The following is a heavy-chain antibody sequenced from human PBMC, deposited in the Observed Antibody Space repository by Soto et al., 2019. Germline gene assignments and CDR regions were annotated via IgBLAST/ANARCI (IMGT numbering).Heavy chain of an antibody. CDR1: GFTFSSYA. D-gene: IGHD3-16*02. CDR2: ISGSGGST. Sequence: EVQLLESGGGLVQPGGSLRLSFAASGFTFSSYAMSWVRQAPGKGLEWVSAISGSGGSTYYADYVKGRFTISRDNSKNTLYLQMNSLRAEETAVYYYAKHHDQFRVVISNAFDIWGQGTMVTVSS. J-gene: IGHJ3*02. CDR3: AKHHDQFRVVISNAFDI. V-gene: IGHV3-23*01.